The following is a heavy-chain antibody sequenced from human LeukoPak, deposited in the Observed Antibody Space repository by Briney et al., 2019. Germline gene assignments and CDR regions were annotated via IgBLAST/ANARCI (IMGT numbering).Heavy chain of an antibody. CDR3: ARLVVYYYGSDPFHWFDP. CDR1: GGSFSGYY. J-gene: IGHJ5*02. D-gene: IGHD3-10*01. CDR2: INHSGST. V-gene: IGHV4-34*01. Sequence: PSETPSLTCAVYGGSFSGYYWSWIRQPPGKGLEWIGEINHSGSTNYNPSLKSRVTISVDTSKNQFSLKLSSVTAADTAVYYCARLVVYYYGSDPFHWFDPWGQGTLVTVSS.